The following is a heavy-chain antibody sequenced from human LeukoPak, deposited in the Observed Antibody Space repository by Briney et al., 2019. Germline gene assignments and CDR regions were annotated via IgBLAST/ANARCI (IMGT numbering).Heavy chain of an antibody. Sequence: GGSLSLSCAASGFTVSSNYMSWVRQAPGKGLEWVGVIYSGGSTYYAASVKGRLSISRDNSKNELYLQMSSVRAEDTAVYYCARDGARGRYSDYWGQGTLVTVSS. CDR2: IYSGGST. D-gene: IGHD1-26*01. V-gene: IGHV3-53*01. CDR1: GFTVSSNY. CDR3: ARDGARGRYSDY. J-gene: IGHJ4*02.